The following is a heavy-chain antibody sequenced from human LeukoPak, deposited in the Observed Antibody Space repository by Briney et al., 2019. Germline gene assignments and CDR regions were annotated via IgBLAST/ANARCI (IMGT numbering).Heavy chain of an antibody. J-gene: IGHJ4*02. CDR2: ISYDGSNK. CDR1: GFTFSSNA. D-gene: IGHD6-19*01. CDR3: ARGTGIAVAGILQHYFDY. V-gene: IGHV3-30*01. Sequence: GRSLRLSCAASGFTFSSNAMHWVRQAPGKGLEWVAVISYDGSNKYYADSVKGRFTISRDNSKNTLYLQMNSLRGEDTAVYYCARGTGIAVAGILQHYFDYWGQGTLVTVSS.